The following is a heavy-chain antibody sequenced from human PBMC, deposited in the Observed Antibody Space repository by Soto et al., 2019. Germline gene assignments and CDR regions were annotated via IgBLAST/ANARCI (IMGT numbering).Heavy chain of an antibody. D-gene: IGHD2-21*01. Sequence: LVESGGCLVKPGGSIRLSCAASGFIFRNAWMSWVRQAPGKGLEWVGRIKRKSSGGTTDYAAPVEGSVTITRDDSKIILYMQMTSLTVDDTAVYFCTSEKGLRQSPLDSWGQGALVTVSS. CDR1: GFIFRNAW. V-gene: IGHV3-15*01. CDR2: IKRKSSGGTT. CDR3: TSEKGLRQSPLDS. J-gene: IGHJ5*01.